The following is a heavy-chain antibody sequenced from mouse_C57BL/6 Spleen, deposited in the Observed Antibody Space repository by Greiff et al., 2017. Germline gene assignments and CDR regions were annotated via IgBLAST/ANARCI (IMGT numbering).Heavy chain of an antibody. D-gene: IGHD1-1*01. J-gene: IGHJ1*03. CDR3: AIMGYGSSYWYFDV. Sequence: VQLQQPGAELVKPGASVKVSCKASGYTFTSYWMHWVQQRPGQGLEWIGRIHPSDSDTNYNQKFKGKATLTVDKSSSTAYMPLSSLTSEDSAVYYCAIMGYGSSYWYFDVWGTGTTVTVSS. V-gene: IGHV1-74*01. CDR2: IHPSDSDT. CDR1: GYTFTSYW.